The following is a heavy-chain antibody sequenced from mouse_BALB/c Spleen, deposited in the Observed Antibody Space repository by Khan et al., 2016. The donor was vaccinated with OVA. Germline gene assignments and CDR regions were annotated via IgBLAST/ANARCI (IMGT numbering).Heavy chain of an antibody. D-gene: IGHD4-1*01. V-gene: IGHV5-6*01. Sequence: EVQLVESGGDLVKPGGSLKLSCAASGFTFSSYSMSWVRQTPDKRLEWVATISSDGDYTYFPDSVKGRFTISRDNVKNTLNLQMSSLKSEDTALYYCASHLTGSFAYWGQGTLVTVSA. CDR2: ISSDGDYT. CDR1: GFTFSSYS. J-gene: IGHJ3*01. CDR3: ASHLTGSFAY.